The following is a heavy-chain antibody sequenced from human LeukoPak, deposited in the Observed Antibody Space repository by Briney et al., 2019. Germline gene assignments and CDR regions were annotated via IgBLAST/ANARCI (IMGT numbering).Heavy chain of an antibody. J-gene: IGHJ4*02. CDR1: GGSISSYY. Sequence: SETLSLTCTVSGGSISSYYWSWIRQPPGKGLEWIGYIYYSGSTNYNPSLKSRVTISVDTSKNQFSLKLSSVTAADTAVYYCAREGDEEGIDYWGQGILVTVSS. CDR2: IYYSGST. CDR3: AREGDEEGIDY. V-gene: IGHV4-59*01.